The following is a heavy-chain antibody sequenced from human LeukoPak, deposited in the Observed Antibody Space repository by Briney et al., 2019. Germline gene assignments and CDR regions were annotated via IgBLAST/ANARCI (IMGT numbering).Heavy chain of an antibody. J-gene: IGHJ6*02. V-gene: IGHV4-61*02. CDR1: GGYISSGSYY. CDR3: ARDGHNWNDDGMDV. CDR2: IYTSGST. D-gene: IGHD1-20*01. Sequence: SQTLSLTCTVSGGYISSGSYYWSWIRQPAGKGLEWIGRIYTSGSTNYNPSLKSRVTISVDTSKNQFSLKLSSVTAADTAVYYCARDGHNWNDDGMDVWGQGTTVTVSS.